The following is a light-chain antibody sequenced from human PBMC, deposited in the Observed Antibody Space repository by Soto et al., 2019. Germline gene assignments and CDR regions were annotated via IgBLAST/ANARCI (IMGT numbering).Light chain of an antibody. CDR2: EVN. V-gene: IGLV2-23*02. CDR1: SSNDGSYNL. Sequence: QSVLTQPASVSGCPGQSIAISCTGTSSNDGSYNLVSWYQHHPGKAPKLMIYEVNKRPSGASTRFSGSKSGNTASLTISGLQAEDEGDYYCCSYAGSSTLVFGGGTKVTVL. CDR3: CSYAGSSTLV. J-gene: IGLJ2*01.